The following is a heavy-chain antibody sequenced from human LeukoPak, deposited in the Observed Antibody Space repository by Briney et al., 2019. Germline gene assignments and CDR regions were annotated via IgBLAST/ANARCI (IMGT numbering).Heavy chain of an antibody. CDR2: VYTNDGSA. CDR1: GYTFTSYY. Sequence: APVKVSCKASGYTFTSYYLHWVRQAPGQRPEWMGIVYTNDGSARYAQKFQGRVTMTRDTSTGTVYMELSSLSSDDTAVYYCARARAAAGAQYFQHWGQGTLVSASS. V-gene: IGHV1-46*01. D-gene: IGHD6-13*01. CDR3: ARARAAAGAQYFQH. J-gene: IGHJ1*01.